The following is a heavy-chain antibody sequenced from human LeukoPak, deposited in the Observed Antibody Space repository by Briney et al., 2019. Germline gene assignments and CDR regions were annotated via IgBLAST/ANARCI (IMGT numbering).Heavy chain of an antibody. CDR3: ARGPASAHGMDV. Sequence: ASDKVSCMHSVYSFPNYDILWLRPATRQAREWVGWRNPNSGRTGLAQKLQGRLTITANTSISTAYMVLSSLTSDHTAEYYCARGPASAHGMDVWGQGTTVTVSS. V-gene: IGHV1-8*01. J-gene: IGHJ6*02. D-gene: IGHD2-2*01. CDR1: VYSFPNYD. CDR2: RNPNSGRT.